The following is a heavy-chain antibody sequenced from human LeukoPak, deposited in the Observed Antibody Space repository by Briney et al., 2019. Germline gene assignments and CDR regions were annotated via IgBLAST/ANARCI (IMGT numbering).Heavy chain of an antibody. J-gene: IGHJ5*02. D-gene: IGHD3-10*01. CDR2: IYYSGST. V-gene: IGHV4-59*01. CDR1: GGSISSYY. CDR3: ARVSPSGQFTRTNWFDP. Sequence: PSETLSLTCTVSGGSISSYYWSWIRQPPGKGLEWIGYIYYSGSTNYNPSLKSRVTISVDTSKNQFSLKLSSVTAADTAVYYCARVSPSGQFTRTNWFDPWGQGTLVTVSS.